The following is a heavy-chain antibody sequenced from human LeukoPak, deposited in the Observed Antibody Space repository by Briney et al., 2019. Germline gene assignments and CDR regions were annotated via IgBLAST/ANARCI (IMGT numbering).Heavy chain of an antibody. V-gene: IGHV5-51*01. CDR2: IYPGECDT. CDR1: GYSFTSYW. CDR3: AIAGAQGNFDY. Sequence: GGSLQSSCKGSGYSFTSYWIGWGRPMPGKGLEWRGIIYPGECDTRYSPSFQGQVTISADKSISTAYLQWSSLKASDTAMYYCAIAGAQGNFDYWGQGTLVTVSS. D-gene: IGHD2/OR15-2a*01. J-gene: IGHJ4*02.